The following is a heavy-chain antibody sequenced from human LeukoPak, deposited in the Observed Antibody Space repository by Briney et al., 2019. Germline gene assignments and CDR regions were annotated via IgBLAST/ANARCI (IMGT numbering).Heavy chain of an antibody. J-gene: IGHJ3*02. CDR2: ITYDGSNK. Sequence: PGGPLRLSCAASGFAFSTYGMHWVRQAPGTGLEWVALITYDGSNKYFADSVKGRFTISRDNSKNTLYLQMNSLRAEDTAMYYCAKALYYYGSGRGDAFDIWGQGTMVTVSS. CDR3: AKALYYYGSGRGDAFDI. D-gene: IGHD3-10*01. V-gene: IGHV3-30*18. CDR1: GFAFSTYG.